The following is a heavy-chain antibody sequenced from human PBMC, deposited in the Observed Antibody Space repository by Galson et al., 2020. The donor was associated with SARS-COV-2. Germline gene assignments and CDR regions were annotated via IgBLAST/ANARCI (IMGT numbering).Heavy chain of an antibody. CDR2: ISYDGSNK. V-gene: IGHV3-30*04. Sequence: GGSLRLSCAASGFTFSSYAMHWVRQAPGKGLEWVAVISYDGSNKYYADSVKGRFTISRDNSKNTLYLQMNSLRAEDTAVYYCARVFSGYLTPFDYWGQGTLVTVSS. J-gene: IGHJ4*02. CDR1: GFTFSSYA. CDR3: ARVFSGYLTPFDY. D-gene: IGHD5-12*01.